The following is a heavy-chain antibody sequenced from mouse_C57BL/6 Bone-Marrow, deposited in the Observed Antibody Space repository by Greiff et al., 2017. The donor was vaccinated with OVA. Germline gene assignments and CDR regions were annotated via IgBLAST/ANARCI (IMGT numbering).Heavy chain of an antibody. D-gene: IGHD1-1*01. Sequence: VQLQQSGPELVKPGASVKIPCKASGYTFTDYNMDWVKQSHGKSLEWIGDINPSNGGTIYNQKFKGKATLTVDKSSSTAYMELRSLTSEDTAVYYCARWSTVASMDYGGQGTSVTVSS. V-gene: IGHV1-18*01. J-gene: IGHJ4*01. CDR1: GYTFTDYN. CDR2: INPSNGGT. CDR3: ARWSTVASMDY.